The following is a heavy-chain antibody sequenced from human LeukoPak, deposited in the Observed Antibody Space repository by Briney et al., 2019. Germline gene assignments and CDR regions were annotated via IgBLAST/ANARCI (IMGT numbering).Heavy chain of an antibody. V-gene: IGHV4-30-2*01. CDR3: ASFYYGSGSYYRFDY. CDR2: IYHSGST. CDR1: GGSISSGGYS. Sequence: PSQTLSLTCAASGGSISSGGYSWSWIRQPPGKGLEWIGHIYHSGSTYYSPSLKSRVTISVDRSKNQFSLKLTSVTAADTAVYYCASFYYGSGSYYRFDYWGQGTLVTVSS. D-gene: IGHD3-10*01. J-gene: IGHJ4*02.